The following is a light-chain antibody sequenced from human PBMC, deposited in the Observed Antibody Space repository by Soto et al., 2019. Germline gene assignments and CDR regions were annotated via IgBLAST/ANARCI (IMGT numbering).Light chain of an antibody. CDR2: GNS. CDR3: QSYDSSLSGYV. CDR1: GSSIGAGYD. V-gene: IGLV1-40*01. J-gene: IGLJ1*01. Sequence: QAVVTQPPSVSGAPGQRVTISCTGSGSSIGAGYDVHWYQQLPGTAPKILIYGNSNRPSGIADRFSASKSGTSPSLAITGLQAENEAAYSCQSYDSSLSGYVFGPGTKLTVL.